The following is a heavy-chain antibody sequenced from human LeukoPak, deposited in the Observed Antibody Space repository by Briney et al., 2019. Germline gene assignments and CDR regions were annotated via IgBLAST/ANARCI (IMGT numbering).Heavy chain of an antibody. CDR2: INHSGST. CDR1: GGSFSGYY. J-gene: IGHJ4*02. Sequence: SETLSLTCAVYGGSFSGYYWSWIRQPPGKGLEWIGEINHSGSTNYNPSLKSRVTMSVDTSKNQFSLKLSSVTAADTAVYYCARGPTPVVDYWGQGTLVTVSS. CDR3: ARGPTPVVDY. V-gene: IGHV4-34*01.